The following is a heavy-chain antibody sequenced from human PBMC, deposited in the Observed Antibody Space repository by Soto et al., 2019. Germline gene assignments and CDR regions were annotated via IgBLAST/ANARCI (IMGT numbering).Heavy chain of an antibody. V-gene: IGHV4-34*01. CDR1: GGSFSGYY. J-gene: IGHJ6*03. D-gene: IGHD2-2*01. Sequence: SETLSLTCAVYGGSFSGYYWSWIRQPPGKGLEWIGEINHSGSTNYNPSLKSRVNISVDTSKNQFSLKLSSVTAADTAVYYCARAYLGYCSSTSCFPQGRYYYYYYMDVWGKGTTVTVSS. CDR3: ARAYLGYCSSTSCFPQGRYYYYYYMDV. CDR2: INHSGST.